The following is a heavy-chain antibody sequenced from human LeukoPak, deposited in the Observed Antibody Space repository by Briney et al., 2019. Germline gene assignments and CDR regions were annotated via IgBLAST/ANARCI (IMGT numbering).Heavy chain of an antibody. Sequence: GGSLRLSCAASGFTFGDTWMNWVRQVPGQGLEWVANIKQDGSEKFYVASVKGRFTISRDNGKSSLYLQMNSLRAEDTALYYCATSYDMGWLIGYWGQGTLVTVSS. D-gene: IGHD3/OR15-3a*01. CDR3: ATSYDMGWLIGY. CDR2: IKQDGSEK. CDR1: GFTFGDTW. V-gene: IGHV3-7*03. J-gene: IGHJ4*02.